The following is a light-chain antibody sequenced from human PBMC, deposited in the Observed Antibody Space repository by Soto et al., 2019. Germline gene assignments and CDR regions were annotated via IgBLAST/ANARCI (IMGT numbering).Light chain of an antibody. CDR3: QQYNSYFRT. CDR2: KAS. Sequence: IQMTQSPSTLSASVGDRVTITCRASQSISSWLAWYQQKTGKAPNLRIYKASSLESGVPSRFSGSRSGTAFTHTISSLQPADFATYYCQQYNSYFRTFGQGTKLEIK. CDR1: QSISSW. J-gene: IGKJ1*01. V-gene: IGKV1-5*03.